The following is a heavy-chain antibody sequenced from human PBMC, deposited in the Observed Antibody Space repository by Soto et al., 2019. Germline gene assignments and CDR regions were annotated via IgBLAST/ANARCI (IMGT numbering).Heavy chain of an antibody. CDR3: ARSKDRYCSGGSCYPHFDY. D-gene: IGHD2-15*01. J-gene: IGHJ4*02. CDR2: IYYSGST. CDR1: GGSISSYY. Sequence: SETLSLTCTVSGGSISSYYWSWIRQPPGKGLERIGYIYYSGSTNYNPSLKSRVTISVDTSKDQFSLKLSSVTAADTAVYYCARSKDRYCSGGSCYPHFDYWGQGTLVTVSS. V-gene: IGHV4-59*08.